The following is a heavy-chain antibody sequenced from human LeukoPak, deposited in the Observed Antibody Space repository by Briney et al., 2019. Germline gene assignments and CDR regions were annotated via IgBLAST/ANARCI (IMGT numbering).Heavy chain of an antibody. CDR3: ARETVVGNYFDY. CDR1: GFTFSSYG. J-gene: IGHJ4*02. Sequence: GGSLRSSCAASGFTFSSYGMHWVRQAPGKGLEWVAVIWYDGSNKYYADSVKGRFTISRDNSKNTLYLQMNSLRAEDTAVYYCARETVVGNYFDYWGQGTLVTVSS. V-gene: IGHV3-33*01. CDR2: IWYDGSNK. D-gene: IGHD1-26*01.